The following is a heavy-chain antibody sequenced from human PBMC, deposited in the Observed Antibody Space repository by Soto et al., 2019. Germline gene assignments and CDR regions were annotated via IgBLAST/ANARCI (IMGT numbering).Heavy chain of an antibody. CDR1: GGSISSYY. V-gene: IGHV4-59*01. D-gene: IGHD2-21*02. Sequence: TSETLSLTCTVSGGSISSYYWSLIRQPPGKGLEWIGYMYNTGSTIYNPSLKSRVTISVDTSKNQFSLKLNSVTAADTAVYYCARDLWGYCGADCYPLDVWGQGTTVTVSS. J-gene: IGHJ6*02. CDR2: MYNTGST. CDR3: ARDLWGYCGADCYPLDV.